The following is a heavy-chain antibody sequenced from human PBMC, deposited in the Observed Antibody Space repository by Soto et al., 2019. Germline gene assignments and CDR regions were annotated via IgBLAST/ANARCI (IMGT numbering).Heavy chain of an antibody. CDR1: GFSLRSSGIY. Sequence: SGPTLVNPTQTLTLTCTFSGFSLRSSGIYVIWFRQPPGETLEWLALIHWNDDKRYSPYLKSRLTITKDTSKNQVVLTLTNLDPLDTGTYFCAHTKDSSGFLTSWGQGILVTVSS. D-gene: IGHD3-22*01. CDR3: AHTKDSSGFLTS. CDR2: IHWNDDK. J-gene: IGHJ5*02. V-gene: IGHV2-5*08.